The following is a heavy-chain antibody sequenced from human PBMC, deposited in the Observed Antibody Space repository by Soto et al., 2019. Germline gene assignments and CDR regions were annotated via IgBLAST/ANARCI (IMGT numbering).Heavy chain of an antibody. Sequence: SFPTLWNPTQTVGLACTFCGFSLTTYGVGVGCIPQPPGKALECLSLIFSHADDLYRPSLTSSLTITKDTSKNQVVFTMTNMDPVDTPTSXCAHTGYSYDPFAYSGQGTVFTVSS. CDR3: AHTGYSYDPFAY. CDR1: GFSLTTYGVG. CDR2: IFSHADD. V-gene: IGHV2-5*01. D-gene: IGHD5-18*01. J-gene: IGHJ4*02.